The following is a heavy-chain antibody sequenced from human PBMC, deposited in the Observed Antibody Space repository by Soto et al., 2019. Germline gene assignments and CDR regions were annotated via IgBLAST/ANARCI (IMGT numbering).Heavy chain of an antibody. CDR3: ARETPTLGYCSSTSCQGFYYYGMDV. Sequence: GESLKISCKGSGYSFTSYWISWVRQMPGKGLEWMGRIDPSDSYTNYSPSFQGHVTISADKSISTAYLQWSSLKASETAMYYCARETPTLGYCSSTSCQGFYYYGMDVWGQGTTVTVSS. CDR2: IDPSDSYT. V-gene: IGHV5-10-1*01. J-gene: IGHJ6*02. CDR1: GYSFTSYW. D-gene: IGHD2-2*01.